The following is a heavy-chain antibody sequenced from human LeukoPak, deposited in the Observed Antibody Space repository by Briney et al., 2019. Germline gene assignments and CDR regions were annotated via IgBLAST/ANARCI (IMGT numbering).Heavy chain of an antibody. CDR2: LSHAGNT. CDR3: ARHNAPRRVGFDF. J-gene: IGHJ4*02. D-gene: IGHD2-2*01. Sequence: SETLSLTCSVSGDSVRNDFYYWGWIRQPPGKGLEWVACLSHAGNTWYNPSLESRLGISVDTSKNQFSLKFSSVTAADTALYWCARHNAPRRVGFDFWGQGILVTVSS. V-gene: IGHV4-39*01. CDR1: GDSVRNDFYY.